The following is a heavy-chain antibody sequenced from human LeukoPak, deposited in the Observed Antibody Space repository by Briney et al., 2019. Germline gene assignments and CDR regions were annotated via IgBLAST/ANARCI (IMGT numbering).Heavy chain of an antibody. CDR1: GGSISSYY. Sequence: SETLSLTCTVSGGSISSYYWSWIRQPPGKGLEWIGYIYYSGSTYYNPSLKSRVTISVDTSKNQFSLKLSSVTAADTAVYYCARRSYYDSSGYYYLRYYYYYMDVWGKGTTVTVSS. CDR2: IYYSGST. J-gene: IGHJ6*03. D-gene: IGHD3-22*01. V-gene: IGHV4-59*12. CDR3: ARRSYYDSSGYYYLRYYYYYMDV.